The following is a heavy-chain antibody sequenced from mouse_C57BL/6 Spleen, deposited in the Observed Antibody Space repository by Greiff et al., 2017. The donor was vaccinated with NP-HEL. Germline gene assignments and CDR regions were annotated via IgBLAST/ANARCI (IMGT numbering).Heavy chain of an antibody. V-gene: IGHV5-12*01. J-gene: IGHJ3*01. Sequence: FTISRDNAKNTLYLQMSRLKSEDTAMYYCARHDGYETGAYWGQGTLVTVSA. CDR3: ARHDGYETGAY. D-gene: IGHD2-2*01.